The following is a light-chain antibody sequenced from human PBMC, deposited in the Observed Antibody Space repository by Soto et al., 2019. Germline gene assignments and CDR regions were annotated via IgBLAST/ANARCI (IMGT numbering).Light chain of an antibody. CDR2: LNSDGSH. J-gene: IGLJ2*01. Sequence: QPVLTQSPSASASLGASVKLTCTLSSGHSNYAIAWHQQQTEKGPRYLMKLNSDGSHSKGDGIPDRFSDSSSGAERYLTISSLQAEAEADYYCQTGGHDIVVFGGGTKLAVL. V-gene: IGLV4-69*01. CDR1: SGHSNYA. CDR3: QTGGHDIVV.